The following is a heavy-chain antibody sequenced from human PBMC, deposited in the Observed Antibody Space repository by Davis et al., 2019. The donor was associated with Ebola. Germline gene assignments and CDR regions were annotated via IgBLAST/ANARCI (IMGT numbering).Heavy chain of an antibody. J-gene: IGHJ6*02. CDR1: GFTFNNYY. V-gene: IGHV3-11*06. CDR2: ISGSSGFT. Sequence: PGSPLKISCVASGFTFNNYYMAWIRQAPGKGLEWISYISGSSGFTSYADSVKGRFTVSRDNAKNSVYLQMSSLRADDTATYYCARDSIMDVWGQGTAVTVSS. CDR3: ARDSIMDV.